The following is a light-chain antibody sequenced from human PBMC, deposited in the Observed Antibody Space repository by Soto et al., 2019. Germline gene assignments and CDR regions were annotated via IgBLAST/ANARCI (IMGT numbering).Light chain of an antibody. CDR1: QSVNNY. CDR3: QQRNNWPT. V-gene: IGKV3-11*01. Sequence: EIVLTQSPATLSLSPGERATLSCRASQSVNNYLAWYQQKPGQAPRPLIYDTSNRATGIPARFSGSGSGTDFTPTISSLEPEDCAVYYCQQRNNWPTFGGGTRVEIK. CDR2: DTS. J-gene: IGKJ4*01.